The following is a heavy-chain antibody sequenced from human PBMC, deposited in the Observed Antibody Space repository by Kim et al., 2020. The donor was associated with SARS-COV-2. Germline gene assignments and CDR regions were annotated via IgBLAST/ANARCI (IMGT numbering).Heavy chain of an antibody. CDR1: GFTFSSYE. V-gene: IGHV3-48*03. J-gene: IGHJ4*01. CDR3: ARESRHDYGDYSTFDY. D-gene: IGHD4-17*01. CDR2: ISSSGSTI. Sequence: GGSLRLSCAASGFTFSSYEMNWVRQAPGKGLEWVSYISSSGSTIYYADSVKGRFTISRDNAKNSLYLQMNSLRAEDTAVYYCARESRHDYGDYSTFDYWGLEPWSPSPQ.